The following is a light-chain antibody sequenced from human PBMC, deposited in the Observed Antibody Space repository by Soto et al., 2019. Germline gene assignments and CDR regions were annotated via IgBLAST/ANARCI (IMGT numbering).Light chain of an antibody. CDR1: QSVSSN. Sequence: IEMTQSPATLSVSPGEEATLSCRASQSVSSNLAWYQQKPGQAPRLLIYDASTRATGIPARFSGSGSGTEFTLTISRLLSEDFAVYYCQHSYNWRPRFGQGTKVEIK. CDR2: DAS. J-gene: IGKJ1*01. CDR3: QHSYNWRPR. V-gene: IGKV3-15*01.